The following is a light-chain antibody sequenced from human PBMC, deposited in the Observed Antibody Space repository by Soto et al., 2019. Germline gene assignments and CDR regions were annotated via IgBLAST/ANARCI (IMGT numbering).Light chain of an antibody. CDR3: SSYTSSSTYA. Sequence: SVLPQPASVSGSPGQSITISCTGTSSDVGGYNYFSWYQQHPGKAPKLMIYDVSNRPSGVSNRFSGSKSGNTASLTISGIQAEDEADYYCSSYTSSSTYAFRTGTKVTVL. V-gene: IGLV2-14*01. CDR2: DVS. J-gene: IGLJ1*01. CDR1: SSDVGGYNY.